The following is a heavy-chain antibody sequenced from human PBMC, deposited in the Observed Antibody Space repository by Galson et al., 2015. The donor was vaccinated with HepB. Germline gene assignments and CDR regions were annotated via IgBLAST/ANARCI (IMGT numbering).Heavy chain of an antibody. D-gene: IGHD6-19*01. V-gene: IGHV3-53*01. CDR3: ARGTNSGWYGEY. CDR2: IYVAGST. J-gene: IGHJ4*02. Sequence: SLRVSCAASGFSVSGHFMSWVRQAPGKGLEWVSVIYVAGSTYYADSVKDRFTISRDNSRNTLYLQMNSLRAEDTAVYYCARGTNSGWYGEYWGQGTLVTVSS. CDR1: GFSVSGHF.